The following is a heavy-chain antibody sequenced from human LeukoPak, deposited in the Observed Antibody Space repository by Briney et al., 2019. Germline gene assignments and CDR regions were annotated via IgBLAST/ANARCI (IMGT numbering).Heavy chain of an antibody. D-gene: IGHD2-2*01. CDR1: GYSFTSYW. J-gene: IGHJ5*02. CDR2: IYPGDSDT. V-gene: IGHV5-51*01. Sequence: GESLKISCKGSGYSFTSYWIGWVRQMPGKGLEWMGIIYPGDSDTRYSPSFQGQVTISADKSISTAYLQWSSLEASDTAMYYCATGGYCSSTSCFNWFDPWGQGTLVTVSS. CDR3: ATGGYCSSTSCFNWFDP.